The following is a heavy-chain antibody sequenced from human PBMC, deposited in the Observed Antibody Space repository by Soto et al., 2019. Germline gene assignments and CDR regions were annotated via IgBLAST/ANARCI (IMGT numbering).Heavy chain of an antibody. CDR1: GYTGASKD. Sequence: SGKVSCKTSGYTGASKDVNWVRQATGQGLEWMGWMNPGSGSRGYAQKCQGRVTRPTTTSISKAYMELSGLRYDDTAMYDCAKGSWRGYCRNTLCHTLNTWG. CDR2: MNPGSGSR. CDR3: AKGSWRGYCRNTLCHTLNT. J-gene: IGHJ5*01. V-gene: IGHV1-8*01. D-gene: IGHD2-2*02.